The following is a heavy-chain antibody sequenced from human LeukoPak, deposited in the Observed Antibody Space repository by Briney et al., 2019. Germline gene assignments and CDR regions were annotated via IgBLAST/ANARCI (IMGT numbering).Heavy chain of an antibody. D-gene: IGHD3-22*01. CDR3: ARDADVGYYDSSGQGPFDY. Sequence: GASVKVSCKASGYTFTGYYMHWVRQAPGQGLEWMGWINPNSGGTNYAQKFQGRVTMTRDTSISTAYMELSRLRPDDTAVYYCARDADVGYYDSSGQGPFDYWGQGTLVTVS. CDR1: GYTFTGYY. V-gene: IGHV1-2*02. J-gene: IGHJ4*02. CDR2: INPNSGGT.